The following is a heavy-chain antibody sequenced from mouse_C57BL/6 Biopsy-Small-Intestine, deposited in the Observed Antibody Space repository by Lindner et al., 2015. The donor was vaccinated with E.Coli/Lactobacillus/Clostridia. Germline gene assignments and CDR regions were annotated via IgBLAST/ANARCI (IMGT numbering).Heavy chain of an antibody. D-gene: IGHD2-4*01. CDR3: AREAPFDYDDY. CDR2: IYPRSGNS. J-gene: IGHJ2*01. CDR1: GYTFTSYG. Sequence: VQLQESGAELMKPGASVKLSCKASGYTFTSYGINWVKQRTGQGLEWIGEIYPRSGNSYYNEKFKGKATLTADRSSSTAYMELRSLTSEDSAVYFCAREAPFDYDDYWGQGTTLTVSS. V-gene: IGHV1-81*01.